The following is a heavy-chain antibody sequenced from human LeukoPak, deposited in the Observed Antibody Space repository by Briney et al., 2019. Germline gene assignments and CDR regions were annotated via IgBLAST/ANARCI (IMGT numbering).Heavy chain of an antibody. D-gene: IGHD3-22*01. CDR3: AKGSTYYYDSSGYYYPRDAFDI. Sequence: GGSLRLSCAASGFTFSSYAMSWVRQTPGKGLEWVSAISGSGGSTYYADSVKGRFTISRDNSKNTLYLQMNSLRAEDTAVYYCAKGSTYYYDSSGYYYPRDAFDIWGQGTMVTVSS. CDR2: ISGSGGST. V-gene: IGHV3-23*01. J-gene: IGHJ3*02. CDR1: GFTFSSYA.